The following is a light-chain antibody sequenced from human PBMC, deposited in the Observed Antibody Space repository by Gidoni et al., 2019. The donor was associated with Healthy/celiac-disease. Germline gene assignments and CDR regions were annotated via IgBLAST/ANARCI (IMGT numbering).Light chain of an antibody. CDR2: GAS. CDR1: QSVSSSY. Sequence: EIVLTQAPGTLSLSPGERATLSCRASQSVSSSYLAWYQQKPGPAPRLLIYGASSRATGIPDRFSGSGSGTDFTLPISRLEPEDFAVYYCQQYGSSPPITFGQGTRLEIK. V-gene: IGKV3-20*01. CDR3: QQYGSSPPIT. J-gene: IGKJ5*01.